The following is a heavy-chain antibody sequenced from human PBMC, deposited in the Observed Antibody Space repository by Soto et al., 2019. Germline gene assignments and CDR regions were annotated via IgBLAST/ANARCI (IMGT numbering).Heavy chain of an antibody. Sequence: EVQLVESGGGLIPPGGSLRLSCAASGFLVNSAYMTWVRQAPGKGLEWLSMINSDGSTLYAESVKGRFTISRDTSKNRLDLQMNSLRAEDTAMYYCARSGYSFAWGYWGEGTLVSVTS. CDR2: INSDGST. CDR3: ARSGYSFAWGY. J-gene: IGHJ4*02. CDR1: GFLVNSAY. D-gene: IGHD5-18*01. V-gene: IGHV3-53*01.